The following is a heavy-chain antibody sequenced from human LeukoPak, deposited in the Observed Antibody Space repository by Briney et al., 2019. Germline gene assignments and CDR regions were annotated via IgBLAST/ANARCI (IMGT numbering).Heavy chain of an antibody. V-gene: IGHV4-59*01. CDR1: GGSISNFY. CDR3: ARDHDYFDY. CDR2: IYYSGST. J-gene: IGHJ4*02. Sequence: PSETLSLTCTVSGGSISNFYWSWIRQPPGKGLEWIGYIYYSGSTNYNPSLKSRVTISVDTSKNQFSLKLSSVTAADTAVYYCARDHDYFDYWGQGILVTVSS.